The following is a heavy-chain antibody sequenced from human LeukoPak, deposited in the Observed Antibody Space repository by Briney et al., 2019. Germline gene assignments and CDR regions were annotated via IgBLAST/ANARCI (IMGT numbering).Heavy chain of an antibody. V-gene: IGHV3-48*01. J-gene: IGHJ4*02. CDR3: ARDGWFGEENFDY. Sequence: PGGSLRLSCAASGFTFSSYSMNWVRQAPGKGLEWVSYISSSSSTIYYADSVKGRFTISRDNAKNSLYLQMNSLRAEDTAVYYCARDGWFGEENFDYWGRGTLVTVSS. D-gene: IGHD3-10*01. CDR1: GFTFSSYS. CDR2: ISSSSSTI.